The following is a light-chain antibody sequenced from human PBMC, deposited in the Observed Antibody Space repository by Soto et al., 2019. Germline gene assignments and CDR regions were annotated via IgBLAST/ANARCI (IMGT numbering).Light chain of an antibody. CDR2: EVS. CDR1: SSDVGGYNY. J-gene: IGLJ1*01. CDR3: SSYTGSSTLV. Sequence: QSALTQPASVSGSPGQSITISCTGTSSDVGGYNYVSWYQQHPGKAPKLMIYEVSNWPSGVSDRFSGSKSGNTASLTISGLQAEDEADYYCSSYTGSSTLVFGTGTKVTVL. V-gene: IGLV2-14*01.